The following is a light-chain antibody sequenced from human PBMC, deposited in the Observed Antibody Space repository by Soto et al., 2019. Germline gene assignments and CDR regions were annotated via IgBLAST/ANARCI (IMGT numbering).Light chain of an antibody. CDR1: QGISSY. Sequence: DIQLTQSPSFLSASVGDRVTITCRASQGISSYLAWYQQKPGKAPKLLIYAASTLQSGVPSRFSGSGSGTEFTLTISSLQPEDFATYYCQQLNSYPTCGQGTRLEIK. J-gene: IGKJ5*01. CDR2: AAS. CDR3: QQLNSYPT. V-gene: IGKV1-9*01.